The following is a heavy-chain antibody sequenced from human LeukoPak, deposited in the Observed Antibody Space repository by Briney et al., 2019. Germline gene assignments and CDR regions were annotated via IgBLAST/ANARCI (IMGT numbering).Heavy chain of an antibody. Sequence: ASVKVSCKASGYTFTGYYMHWVRQAPGQGLEWMGWINPNSGGTNYAQKFQGRVTMTRDTSINTAYMELSRLRSDDTAVYYCARDGFHTGYYYYYMDVWGKGTTVTVSS. V-gene: IGHV1-2*02. CDR2: INPNSGGT. CDR3: ARDGFHTGYYYYYMDV. CDR1: GYTFTGYY. D-gene: IGHD3-10*01. J-gene: IGHJ6*03.